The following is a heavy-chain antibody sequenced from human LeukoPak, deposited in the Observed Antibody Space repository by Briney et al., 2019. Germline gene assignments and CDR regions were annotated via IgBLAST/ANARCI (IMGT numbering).Heavy chain of an antibody. D-gene: IGHD4-17*01. CDR1: GFTFSSYA. J-gene: IGHJ4*02. V-gene: IGHV3-23*01. CDR2: ISGGGDST. CDR3: ARLVWDYGDYIPGDY. Sequence: GGSLRLSCAASGFTFSSYAMSWVRQAPGKGLEWVSAISGGGDSTFYADSVKGRFTISRDNSKNTLYLQMNSLRAEDTAVYYCARLVWDYGDYIPGDYWGQGTLVTVSS.